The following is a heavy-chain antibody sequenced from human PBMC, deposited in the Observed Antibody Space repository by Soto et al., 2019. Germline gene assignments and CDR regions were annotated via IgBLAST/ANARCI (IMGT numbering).Heavy chain of an antibody. J-gene: IGHJ6*02. Sequence: GGSLRLSCAASGFTFSSYWMSWVRQAPGKGLEWAANINQDGSEKYCVDSVKGRFTISRDNAKNSLYLQMNSLRAEDTAVYYCAREYCVSTSCYNYFYSGMDVWGRGTTVTVSS. D-gene: IGHD2-2*02. CDR2: INQDGSEK. V-gene: IGHV3-7*01. CDR3: AREYCVSTSCYNYFYSGMDV. CDR1: GFTFSSYW.